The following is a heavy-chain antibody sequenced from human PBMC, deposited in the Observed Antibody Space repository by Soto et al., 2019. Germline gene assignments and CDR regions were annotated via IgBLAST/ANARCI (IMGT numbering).Heavy chain of an antibody. CDR1: GFTFSDYY. J-gene: IGHJ4*02. CDR3: ARSHLYYDSSGYPDY. V-gene: IGHV3-11*01. CDR2: ISSSGNTI. D-gene: IGHD3-22*01. Sequence: GGSLRLSCAASGFTFSDYYMSWIRQAPGKGLEWVSYISSSGNTIYYADSVKGRFTISRDNAKNSLYLQMNSLRAEDTAVYYCARSHLYYDSSGYPDYWGRGTLVTVSS.